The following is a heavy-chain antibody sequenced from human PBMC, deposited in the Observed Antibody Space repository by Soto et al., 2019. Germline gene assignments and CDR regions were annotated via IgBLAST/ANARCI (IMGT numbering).Heavy chain of an antibody. Sequence: QVQMVESGGGVVQPGRSLRLSCAASGFSFSTYGMHWVRQAPGKGLEWMAVISNDGSNKYYADSVKGRFTISRDNSKDTLFLQMNSLRGEDTAIYYCAKVIRADSTSSNFYYYSGMDFW. D-gene: IGHD6-6*01. V-gene: IGHV3-30*18. CDR3: AKVIRADSTSSNFYYYSGMDF. J-gene: IGHJ6*01. CDR1: GFSFSTYG. CDR2: ISNDGSNK.